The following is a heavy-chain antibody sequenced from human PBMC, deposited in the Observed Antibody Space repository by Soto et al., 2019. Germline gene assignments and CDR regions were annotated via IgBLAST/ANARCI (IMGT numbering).Heavy chain of an antibody. V-gene: IGHV4-59*08. CDR1: GASITTFH. J-gene: IGHJ4*02. CDR2: IYNSGST. CDR3: ARVGRWLRFDY. D-gene: IGHD5-12*01. Sequence: PSETLSLTCTVSGASITTFHWSWIRQPPGKGLEWLGYIYNSGSTNYNPSLKSRVTISVDTSKNQFSLKLSSVTAADTAVYYCARVGRWLRFDYWGQGTLVTVSS.